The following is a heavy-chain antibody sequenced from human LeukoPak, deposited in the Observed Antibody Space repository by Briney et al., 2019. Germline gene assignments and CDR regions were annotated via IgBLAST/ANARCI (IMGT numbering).Heavy chain of an antibody. Sequence: PGGSLRLSCAASGFTFDDYAMHWVRQAPGKGLECVSGISWNSGSIGYADSVKGRFTISRDNAKNSLYLQMNSLRAEDTALYYCAKDMAPYSSSSDYWGQGTLVTVSS. J-gene: IGHJ4*02. CDR1: GFTFDDYA. CDR3: AKDMAPYSSSSDY. CDR2: ISWNSGSI. D-gene: IGHD6-6*01. V-gene: IGHV3-9*01.